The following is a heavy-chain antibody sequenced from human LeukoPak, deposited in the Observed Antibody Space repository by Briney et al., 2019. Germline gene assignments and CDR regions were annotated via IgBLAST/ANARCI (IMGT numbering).Heavy chain of an antibody. CDR1: GFTFSDYY. J-gene: IGHJ3*02. V-gene: IGHV4-34*01. CDR3: ARLAHIVVVTANDAFDI. D-gene: IGHD2-21*02. Sequence: KTGGSLRLSCAASGFTFSDYYMTWIRQPPGKGLEWIGEINHSGSTNYNPSLKSRVTISVDTSKNQFSLKLSSVTAADTAVYYCARLAHIVVVTANDAFDIWGQGTMVTVSS. CDR2: INHSGST.